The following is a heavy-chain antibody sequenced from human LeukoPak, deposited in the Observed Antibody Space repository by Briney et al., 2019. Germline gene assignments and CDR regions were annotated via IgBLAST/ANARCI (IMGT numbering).Heavy chain of an antibody. CDR3: ARAVAALYCSSTSCPAYYYGMDV. D-gene: IGHD2-2*01. CDR2: INHSGST. CDR1: GGSISSYY. Sequence: SETLSLTCTVSGGSISSYYWSWIRQPPGKGLEWIGEINHSGSTNYNPSLKSRVTISVDTSKNQFSLKLSSVTAADTAVYYCARAVAALYCSSTSCPAYYYGMDVWGQGTTVTVSS. J-gene: IGHJ6*02. V-gene: IGHV4-34*01.